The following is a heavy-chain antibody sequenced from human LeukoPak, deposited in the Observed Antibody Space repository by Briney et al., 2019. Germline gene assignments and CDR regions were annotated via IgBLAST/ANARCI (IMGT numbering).Heavy chain of an antibody. J-gene: IGHJ4*02. D-gene: IGHD3-22*01. CDR2: FSDSGGRT. CDR3: AKRGVVIRVILVGFHKEAYYFDS. CDR1: GITFSNIA. V-gene: IGHV3-23*01. Sequence: GGPLRSSCEVSGITFSNIAMSWVRRPPGKGRGWVPGFSDSGGRTNYATSVKGGFTISRDNPKNTLHLKMNSLRAEDTAVYFCAKRGVVIRVILVGFHKEAYYFDSWGQGALVTVSS.